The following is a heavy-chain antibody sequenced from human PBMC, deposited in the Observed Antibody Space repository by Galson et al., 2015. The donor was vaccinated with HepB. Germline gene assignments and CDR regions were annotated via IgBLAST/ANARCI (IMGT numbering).Heavy chain of an antibody. CDR2: IRSSGDTI. J-gene: IGHJ6*02. CDR1: GLTFSDYY. Sequence: SLRLSCAASGLTFSDYYMSWIRQAPGKGLEWVSSIRSSGDTIFYADSVKGRFSISRDNAKNSLCLQMNRLRTEDTALYYCARGAYGLDVWGQGTTVTVSS. CDR3: ARGAYGLDV. V-gene: IGHV3-11*01.